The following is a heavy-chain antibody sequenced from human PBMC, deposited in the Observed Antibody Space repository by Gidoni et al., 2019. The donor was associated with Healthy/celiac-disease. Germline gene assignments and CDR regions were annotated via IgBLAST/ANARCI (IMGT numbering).Heavy chain of an antibody. CDR1: GGSFSCYS. D-gene: IGHD5-18*01. CDR3: ARGTSSPIHQDYYYYYYMDV. V-gene: IGHV4-34*01. Sequence: QVQLQQWGAGLLKPSETLSLTCAVYGGSFSCYSWSWIRQPPGTGLEWIGEINHSGSTNYNPSLKSRVTISVDTSKNQFSLKLSSVTAADTAVYYCARGTSSPIHQDYYYYYYMDVWGKGTTVTVSS. CDR2: INHSGST. J-gene: IGHJ6*03.